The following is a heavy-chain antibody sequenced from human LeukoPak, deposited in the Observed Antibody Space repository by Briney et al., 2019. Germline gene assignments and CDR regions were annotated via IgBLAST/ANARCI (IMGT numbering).Heavy chain of an antibody. CDR3: AVYYDVLTGYHVSDY. CDR1: GGSFSGYY. V-gene: IGHV4-34*01. J-gene: IGHJ4*02. D-gene: IGHD3-9*01. CDR2: INHSGST. Sequence: PSETLPLTCAVYGGSFSGYYWSWIRQPPGKGLEWIGEINHSGSTNYNPSLKSRVTISVDTSKNQFSLKLSSVTAADTAVYYCAVYYDVLTGYHVSDYWGQGTLVTVSS.